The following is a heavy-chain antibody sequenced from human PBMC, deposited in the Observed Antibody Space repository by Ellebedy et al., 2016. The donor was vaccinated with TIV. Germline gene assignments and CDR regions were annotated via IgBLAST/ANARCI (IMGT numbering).Heavy chain of an antibody. CDR2: INPNSGGT. J-gene: IGHJ6*02. CDR1: GYTFTGYY. D-gene: IGHD3-10*01. CDR3: ARVELWFGELSDGMDV. Sequence: ASVKVSCKASGYTFTGYYMHWVRQAPGQGLEWMGWINPNSGGTNYAQKFQGRVTMTRDTSISTAYMELSRLRSDDTAVYYCARVELWFGELSDGMDVWGQGTTVTVSS. V-gene: IGHV1-2*02.